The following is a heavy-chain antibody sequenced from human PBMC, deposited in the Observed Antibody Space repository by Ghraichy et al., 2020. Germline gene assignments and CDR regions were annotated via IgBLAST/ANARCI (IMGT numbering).Heavy chain of an antibody. Sequence: SGPTLVKPTETLTLTCTVSGFSLSNARMGVSWIRQPPGKALEWLAHIFSNDEKSYSTSLKSRLTISKDTSKSQVVLTMTNMDPVDTATYYCARIRYDSSGYYYSYYFDYWGQGTLVTVSS. D-gene: IGHD3-22*01. CDR1: GFSLSNARMG. CDR2: IFSNDEK. V-gene: IGHV2-26*01. J-gene: IGHJ4*02. CDR3: ARIRYDSSGYYYSYYFDY.